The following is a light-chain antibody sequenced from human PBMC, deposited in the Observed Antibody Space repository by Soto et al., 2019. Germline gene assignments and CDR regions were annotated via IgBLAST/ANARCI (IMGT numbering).Light chain of an antibody. CDR1: QSVSSN. V-gene: IGKV3-15*01. J-gene: IGKJ2*02. CDR3: TQYNNWPPWT. CDR2: GAS. Sequence: EIVMTQSPATLSVSPGERATLSCRASQSVSSNLAWYQQKPGQAPRLLIYGASTRATGIPARFSGSGSGTEFTLTISSLQSEDFEVYYCTQYNNWPPWTFGQGTKLEIK.